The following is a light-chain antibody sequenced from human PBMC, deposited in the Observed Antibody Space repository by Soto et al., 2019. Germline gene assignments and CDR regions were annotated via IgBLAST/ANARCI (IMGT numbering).Light chain of an antibody. Sequence: DIQMTQCPSALSPSLGDRVTIICRASQSITNYLNWYQHKPGQAPNLLIYAASTLQAGVPSRFRGSGSGTDFTLTISSLQPEDFATYFCQQSNSSPPTFGGGTKVDIK. V-gene: IGKV1-39*01. CDR1: QSITNY. CDR2: AAS. J-gene: IGKJ4*01. CDR3: QQSNSSPPT.